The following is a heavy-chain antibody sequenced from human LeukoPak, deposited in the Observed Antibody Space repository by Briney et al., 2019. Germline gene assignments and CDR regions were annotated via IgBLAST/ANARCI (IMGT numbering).Heavy chain of an antibody. J-gene: IGHJ6*03. CDR3: AREVRFLEWLPRRYYYYYMDV. CDR2: IYTSGST. V-gene: IGHV4-4*07. D-gene: IGHD3-3*01. CDR1: GGSISSYY. Sequence: SETLSHTCTVSGGSISSYYWSWIRQPAGKGLEWIGRIYTSGSTNYNPSLKSRVTMSVDTSKNQFSLKLSSVTAADTAVYYCAREVRFLEWLPRRYYYYYMDVWGKGTTVTVSS.